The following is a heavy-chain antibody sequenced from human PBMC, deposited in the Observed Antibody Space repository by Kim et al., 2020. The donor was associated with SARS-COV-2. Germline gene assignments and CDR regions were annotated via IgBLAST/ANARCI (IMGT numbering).Heavy chain of an antibody. J-gene: IGHJ4*02. Sequence: SETLSLTCTVYGGSISSTDYYWVWIRQGTGLDLIGTISYSGITNYNPSLKSRVTISVDTSKNQFSLKLASVTASDTAVYYCARSAGKNNFEYWGQGILVTVSS. V-gene: IGHV4-39*01. CDR2: ISYSGIT. CDR3: ARSAGKNNFEY. CDR1: GGSISSTDYY.